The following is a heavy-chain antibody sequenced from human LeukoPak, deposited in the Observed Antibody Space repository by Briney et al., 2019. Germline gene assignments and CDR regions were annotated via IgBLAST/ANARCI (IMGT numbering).Heavy chain of an antibody. V-gene: IGHV1-18*01. CDR2: ISAYNGNT. J-gene: IGHJ4*02. CDR3: ARDLSSGWLYYFDY. Sequence: ASVKVSCKASGYTFTSCGISWVRQAPGQGLEWMGWISAYNGNTNYAQKLQGRVTMTTDTSTSTAYMELSSLRSEDTAVYYCARDLSSGWLYYFDYWGQGTLVTVSS. D-gene: IGHD6-19*01. CDR1: GYTFTSCG.